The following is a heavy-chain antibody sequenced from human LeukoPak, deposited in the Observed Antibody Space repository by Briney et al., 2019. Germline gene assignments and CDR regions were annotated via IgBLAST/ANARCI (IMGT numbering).Heavy chain of an antibody. CDR2: IIPIFGTA. J-gene: IGHJ4*02. CDR1: GGTFSSYA. Sequence: SVKVSCKASGGTFSSYAISWVRQAPGQGLEWMGGIIPIFGTANYAQKFQGRVTITADKSTSTAYMELSSLRSEDTAVYYCARKCSSTSCSYFDYWGQGTPVTVSS. D-gene: IGHD2-2*01. CDR3: ARKCSSTSCSYFDY. V-gene: IGHV1-69*06.